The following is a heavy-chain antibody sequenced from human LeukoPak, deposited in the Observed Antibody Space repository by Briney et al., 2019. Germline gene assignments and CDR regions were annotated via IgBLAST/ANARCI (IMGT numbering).Heavy chain of an antibody. CDR1: GGSISSSSFY. CDR2: LYYFGST. V-gene: IGHV4-39*07. CDR3: AVSFYCGGVTCKRDY. D-gene: IGHD2-21*01. J-gene: IGHJ4*02. Sequence: SETLSLTCTVSGGSISSSSFYWGWIRQPPGKGLEWVGSLYYFGSTYYNPSLKSRLTISVDTSKNQFSLRLNSVTAADTAVYYCAVSFYCGGVTCKRDYWGQGILVTVSS.